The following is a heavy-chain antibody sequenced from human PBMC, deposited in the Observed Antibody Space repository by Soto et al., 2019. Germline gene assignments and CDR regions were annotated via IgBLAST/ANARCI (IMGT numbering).Heavy chain of an antibody. J-gene: IGHJ6*02. CDR3: ARDNFIAVYADYYYSVIDV. D-gene: IGHD6-19*01. V-gene: IGHV3-21*01. CDR2: ISSSSSYI. CDR1: GFTFSSYS. Sequence: EVQLVESGGGLVKPGGSLRLSCAASGFTFSSYSKNWVRQAPGKGLEWVSSISSSSSYIYYADSVKGRFTICRDNANTSLYLQMNSLRADAPAVYYCARDNFIAVYADYYYSVIDVSGEGSTV.